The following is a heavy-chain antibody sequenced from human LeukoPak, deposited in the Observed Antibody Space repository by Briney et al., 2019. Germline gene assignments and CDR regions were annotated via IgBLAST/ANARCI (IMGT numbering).Heavy chain of an antibody. Sequence: GGSLRLSCAASGFTFSSHWMHWVRQAPGKGLVWVSRINSDGSSTSNADSVKGRFTISRDNSKNTLYLQMNGLRAEDTAVYYCAKDWGVTLVVVAPDYWGQGTLVTVSS. CDR1: GFTFSSHW. J-gene: IGHJ4*02. V-gene: IGHV3-74*01. CDR2: INSDGSST. D-gene: IGHD2-15*01. CDR3: AKDWGVTLVVVAPDY.